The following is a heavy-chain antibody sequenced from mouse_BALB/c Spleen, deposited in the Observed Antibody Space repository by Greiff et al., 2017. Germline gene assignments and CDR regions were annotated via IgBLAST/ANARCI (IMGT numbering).Heavy chain of an antibody. V-gene: IGHV1-9*01. D-gene: IGHD3-2*01. J-gene: IGHJ3*01. CDR3: AMTARATWFAY. CDR2: ILPGSGST. Sequence: QVQLKESGAELMKPGASVKISCKATGYTFSSYWIEWVKQRPGHGLEWIGEILPGSGSTNYNEKFKGKATFTADTSSNTAYMQLSSLTSEDSAIYYCAMTARATWFAYWGQGTLVTVSA. CDR1: GYTFSSYW.